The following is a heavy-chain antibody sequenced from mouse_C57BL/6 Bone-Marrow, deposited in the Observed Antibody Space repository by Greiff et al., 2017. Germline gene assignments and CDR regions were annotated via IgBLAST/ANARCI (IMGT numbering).Heavy chain of an antibody. J-gene: IGHJ2*01. D-gene: IGHD2-4*01. CDR1: GYTFTDYY. V-gene: IGHV1-26*01. Sequence: EVQLQQSGPELVKPGASVKISCKASGYTFTDYYMNWVKQSPGQSLEWIGDINPNNGGTSYNQKFKGKATLTVDKSSSTAYMELRSLTSEDSAVYYGARGEYNDYDEGDYFDYWGQGTTLTVSS. CDR3: ARGEYNDYDEGDYFDY. CDR2: INPNNGGT.